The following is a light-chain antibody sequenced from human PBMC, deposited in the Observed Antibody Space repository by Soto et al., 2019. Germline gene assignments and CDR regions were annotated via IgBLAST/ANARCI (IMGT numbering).Light chain of an antibody. V-gene: IGKV3-11*01. J-gene: IGKJ5*01. Sequence: ERVMTQSPATLSVSPGERATLSCRASQSVGSNLAWYQQTPGQAPRLLIYDASNRATGIPARFSGSGSGTDFTLTISSLEPEDFAVYYCQQRRTFGQGTRLEN. CDR2: DAS. CDR1: QSVGSN. CDR3: QQRRT.